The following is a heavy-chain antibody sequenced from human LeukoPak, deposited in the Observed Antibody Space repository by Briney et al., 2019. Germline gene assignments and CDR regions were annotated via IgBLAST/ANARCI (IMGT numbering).Heavy chain of an antibody. CDR3: ARGSSSLFGIFGEYSWFDP. CDR1: GYTFTSYD. Sequence: GASVKVSCKASGYTFTSYDINWVRQATGQGLEWMGWMNPNSGNTGYAQKFQGRVTMTRNTSISTAYMELSSLRSEDTAVYYCARGSSSLFGIFGEYSWFDPWGQGTLVTVSS. J-gene: IGHJ5*02. CDR2: MNPNSGNT. D-gene: IGHD3-3*01. V-gene: IGHV1-8*01.